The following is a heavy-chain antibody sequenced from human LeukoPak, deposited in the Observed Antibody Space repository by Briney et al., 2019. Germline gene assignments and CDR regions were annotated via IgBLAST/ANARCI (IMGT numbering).Heavy chain of an antibody. D-gene: IGHD3-22*01. Sequence: SETLSLTCTVSGGSISSYYWSWIRQPPGKGLEWIGYIYYSGSTYYNPSLTSRVTISVDTSKDQFSLKLSSVTAADTAVYYCARQGRYYDSSGYYSVFDYWGQGTLVTVSS. J-gene: IGHJ4*02. CDR3: ARQGRYYDSSGYYSVFDY. CDR2: IYYSGST. CDR1: GGSISSYY. V-gene: IGHV4-59*04.